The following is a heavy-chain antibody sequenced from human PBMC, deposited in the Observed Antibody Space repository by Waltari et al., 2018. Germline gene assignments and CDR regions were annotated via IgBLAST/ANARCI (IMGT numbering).Heavy chain of an antibody. CDR2: INHSGST. D-gene: IGHD3-22*01. J-gene: IGHJ5*02. CDR1: GGSFSGYY. Sequence: QVQLQQWGAGLLKPSETLSLTCAVYGGSFSGYYWSWIRQPPGKGLEWIGEINHSGSTNYNPSLKSRVTISVDTSKNQFSLKLSSVTAADTAVYYCARVRNTMIAVVIDHWVQGTLVTVSS. CDR3: ARVRNTMIAVVIDH. V-gene: IGHV4-34*01.